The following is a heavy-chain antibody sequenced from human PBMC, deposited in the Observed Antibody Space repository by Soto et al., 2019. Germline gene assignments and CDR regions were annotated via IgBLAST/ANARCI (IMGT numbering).Heavy chain of an antibody. Sequence: QVQLVQSGAEVKKPGSSVKVSCKASGGTFSSYTISWVRQAPGQGLEWMGRIIPILGIANYAQKLQGRITITADKSASTAYMELSSLSSEDTAVYYCARDSSGALEGDAFDLWGQGTMVTVSS. D-gene: IGHD3-10*01. CDR3: ARDSSGALEGDAFDL. V-gene: IGHV1-69*08. CDR1: GGTFSSYT. CDR2: IIPILGIA. J-gene: IGHJ3*01.